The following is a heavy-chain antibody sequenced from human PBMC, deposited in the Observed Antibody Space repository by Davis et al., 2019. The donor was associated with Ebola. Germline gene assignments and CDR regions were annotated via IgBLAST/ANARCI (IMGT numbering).Heavy chain of an antibody. J-gene: IGHJ4*02. CDR1: GFTVSSNY. CDR2: ISSSSSYT. Sequence: GGSLRLSCAASGFTVSSNYMSWVRQAPGKGLEWVSYISSSSSYTNYADSVKGRFTISRDNAKNSLYLQMNSLRAEDTAVYYCARVGVGAKIDYWGQGTLVTVSS. CDR3: ARVGVGAKIDY. D-gene: IGHD1-26*01. V-gene: IGHV3-11*06.